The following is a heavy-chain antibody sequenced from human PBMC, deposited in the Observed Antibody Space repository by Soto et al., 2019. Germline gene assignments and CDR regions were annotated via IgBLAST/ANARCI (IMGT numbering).Heavy chain of an antibody. CDR3: AGHHPRGLYYFDY. CDR1: GGSISSSSYY. J-gene: IGHJ4*02. D-gene: IGHD5-12*01. CDR2: ISYRGST. Sequence: QLQLQESGPGLVKPSETLSLTCTVSGGSISSSSYYWGWIRQPPGKGLEWIGSISYRGSTYYNPSLQSRATISVDTSKNQFSLKLSSVTAADTAVYYCAGHHPRGLYYFDYWGPGTLVTVSS. V-gene: IGHV4-39*01.